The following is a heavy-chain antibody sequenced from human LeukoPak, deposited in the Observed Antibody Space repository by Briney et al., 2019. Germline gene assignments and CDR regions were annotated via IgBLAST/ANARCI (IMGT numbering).Heavy chain of an antibody. Sequence: ASVKVSCKASGYTFAGYYMHWVRQAPGQRLEWMGWINAGNGNTKYSQKLQGRVTMTTDTSTSTAYMELRSLRSDDTAVYYCAREDYYGSGSCRSGWLDYWGQGTLVTVSS. CDR3: AREDYYGSGSCRSGWLDY. CDR2: INAGNGNT. J-gene: IGHJ4*02. D-gene: IGHD3-10*01. V-gene: IGHV1/OR15-3*02. CDR1: GYTFAGYY.